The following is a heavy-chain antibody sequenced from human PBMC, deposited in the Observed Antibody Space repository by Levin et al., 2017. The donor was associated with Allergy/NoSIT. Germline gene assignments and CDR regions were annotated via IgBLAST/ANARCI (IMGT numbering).Heavy chain of an antibody. Sequence: GGSLRLSCVASGFTFEDYAMAWVRQAPGQGLEWVSGLTWIGGSTGYADSVKGRFTVSRDNAKNSLYLQMNSLRAEDTALYYCVRDRGSGSFDYYYGMDVWGQGTTVIVSS. V-gene: IGHV3-20*04. J-gene: IGHJ6*02. CDR2: LTWIGGST. CDR3: VRDRGSGSFDYYYGMDV. CDR1: GFTFEDYA. D-gene: IGHD1-26*01.